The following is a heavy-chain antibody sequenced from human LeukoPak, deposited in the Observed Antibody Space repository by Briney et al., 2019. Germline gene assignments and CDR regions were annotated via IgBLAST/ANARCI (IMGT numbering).Heavy chain of an antibody. V-gene: IGHV4-30-2*01. CDR1: GGSISSGGYY. D-gene: IGHD7-27*01. CDR3: AREGNWGSYTDY. J-gene: IGHJ4*02. Sequence: PSQTLSLTCTVSGGSISSGGYYWSWIRQPPGKGLEWIGYIYHSGSTYYNPSLKSRVTISVDRSKNQFSLKLSSVTAADTAVYYCAREGNWGSYTDYWGQGTQVTVSS. CDR2: IYHSGST.